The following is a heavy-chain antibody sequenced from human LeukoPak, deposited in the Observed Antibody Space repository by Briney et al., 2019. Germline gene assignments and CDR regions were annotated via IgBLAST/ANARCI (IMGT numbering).Heavy chain of an antibody. CDR1: GYTFINNW. CDR2: INPTGTTT. CDR3: ARDNSVGDIAWWFDP. Sequence: ASVKVSCKASGYTFINNWMHWVRQAPGQGLEWVGLINPTGTTTLYAQKFQGRVTLTRDMSTSTDYMELRSLKSEDTAVYYCARDNSVGDIAWWFDPWGQGTLVTVXX. J-gene: IGHJ5*02. D-gene: IGHD3-10*01. V-gene: IGHV1-46*01.